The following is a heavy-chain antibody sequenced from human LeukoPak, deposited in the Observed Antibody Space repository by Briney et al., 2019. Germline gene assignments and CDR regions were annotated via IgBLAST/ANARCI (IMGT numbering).Heavy chain of an antibody. CDR3: ARHPIFGVPRY. J-gene: IGHJ4*02. D-gene: IGHD3-3*02. Sequence: PGGSLRLSCAASGFTFRSYWMSWVRQAPGKGLEWVANIKQDGSEKYYVDSVKGRFTISRDNAKNSLYLQMNSLRAEDTAVYYCARHPIFGVPRYWGQGTLVTVSS. CDR1: GFTFRSYW. V-gene: IGHV3-7*01. CDR2: IKQDGSEK.